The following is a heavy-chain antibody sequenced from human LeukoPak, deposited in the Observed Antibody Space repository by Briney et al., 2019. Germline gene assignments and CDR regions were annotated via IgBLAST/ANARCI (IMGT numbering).Heavy chain of an antibody. CDR2: INHSGIT. D-gene: IGHD2-2*01. V-gene: IGHV4-34*01. J-gene: IGHJ3*02. Sequence: ASETLSLTCAVYGGSFGGYYWSWTRQPPGKGLEWIGEINHSGITNYNPSLKSRVTMSVDTSKNQFSLKLNSVTAADTAVYYCARGALGYCSSSSCYDAFDIWGQGTRVTVSS. CDR1: GGSFGGYY. CDR3: ARGALGYCSSSSCYDAFDI.